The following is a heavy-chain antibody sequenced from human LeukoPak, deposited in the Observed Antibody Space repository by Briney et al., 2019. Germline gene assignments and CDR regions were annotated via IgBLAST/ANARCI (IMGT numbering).Heavy chain of an antibody. D-gene: IGHD6-13*01. CDR1: GFTFSSYA. CDR3: ARDGVAAGEGYDY. V-gene: IGHV3-30-3*01. CDR2: IPYDGSNK. J-gene: IGHJ4*02. Sequence: GRSLRLSCAASGFTFSSYAMHWVRQAPGKGLEWVAVIPYDGSNKYYADSVKGRFTISRDNSKNTLYLQMNSLRAEDTAVYYCARDGVAAGEGYDYWGQGTLVTVSS.